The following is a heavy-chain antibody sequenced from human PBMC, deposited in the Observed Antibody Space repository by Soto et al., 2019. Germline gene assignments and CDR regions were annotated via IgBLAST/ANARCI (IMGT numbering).Heavy chain of an antibody. J-gene: IGHJ4*02. Sequence: ASVKVSCKVSGYTLTELSMHWVRQAPGKGLEWMGGFDPEDGETIYAQKFQGRVTMTEDTSTDTAYMELTSLRSEDTAVYYCARMTTVTTWLGYWGQGTLVTVSS. CDR3: ARMTTVTTWLGY. D-gene: IGHD4-17*01. V-gene: IGHV1-24*01. CDR2: FDPEDGET. CDR1: GYTLTELS.